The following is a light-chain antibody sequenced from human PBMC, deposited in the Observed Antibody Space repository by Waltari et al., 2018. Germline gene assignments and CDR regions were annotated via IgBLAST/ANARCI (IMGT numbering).Light chain of an antibody. CDR1: QNISPW. CDR2: NTS. CDR3: QQYHNYSLT. V-gene: IGKV1-5*03. J-gene: IGKJ1*01. Sequence: DIQMTQSPSTLSASVGDRVTISCRASQNISPWLARYQQKPGKAPILLIYNTSPLESGVPSRFGGSGSGTEFTLTITSLHPDDFATYSCQQYHNYSLTFGQGTRVEIK.